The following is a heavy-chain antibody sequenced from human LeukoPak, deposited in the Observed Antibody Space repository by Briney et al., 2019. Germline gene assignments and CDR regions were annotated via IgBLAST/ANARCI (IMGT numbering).Heavy chain of an antibody. CDR2: ITSGSSYI. D-gene: IGHD4-17*01. J-gene: IGHJ4*02. Sequence: GGSLRLSCAASGFTFSSYSMNWVRQAPGKGLEWVSSITSGSSYIYYADSVKGRLTISRDNAKSSLYLQMNSLRAEDTAVYYCARVYGDLDYWGRGTLVTVSS. V-gene: IGHV3-21*01. CDR3: ARVYGDLDY. CDR1: GFTFSSYS.